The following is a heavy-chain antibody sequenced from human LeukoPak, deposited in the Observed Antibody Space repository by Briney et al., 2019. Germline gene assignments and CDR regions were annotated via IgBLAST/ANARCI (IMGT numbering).Heavy chain of an antibody. D-gene: IGHD3/OR15-3a*01. CDR3: VRDLGVDTSMIFFDY. CDR1: GYTFTDFG. V-gene: IGHV1-18*01. J-gene: IGHJ4*02. CDR2: ISAYNGNI. Sequence: ASVKVSCKTPGYTFTDFGISWVRQAPGQGLEWMGWISAYNGNINYAQKFQGRVTMTTDTSTSTAYMELRSLRSDDTALFYCVRDLGVDTSMIFFDYWGQGTLVTVSS.